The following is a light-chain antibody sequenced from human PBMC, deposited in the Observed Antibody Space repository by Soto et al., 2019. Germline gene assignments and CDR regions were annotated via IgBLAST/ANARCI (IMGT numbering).Light chain of an antibody. J-gene: IGKJ5*01. V-gene: IGKV1-39*01. Sequence: DIQMTESPSSLSASVGDRVTITCRASQSISSYLNWYQQKPGKAHKLLIYAASSLQSGVPSRFSGSGSGKDYTLTISSLQPEDVATYYCQQSYRPPTFGQGTRLEIK. CDR2: AAS. CDR3: QQSYRPPT. CDR1: QSISSY.